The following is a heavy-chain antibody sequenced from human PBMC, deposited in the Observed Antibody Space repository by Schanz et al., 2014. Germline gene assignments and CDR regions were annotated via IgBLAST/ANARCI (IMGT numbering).Heavy chain of an antibody. CDR1: GFTFSSYA. V-gene: IGHV3-23*01. CDR2: ISDNGIST. Sequence: EAQLLESGGGLVQPGGSLRLSCEASGFTFSSYAMSWVRQAPGKGLEWVSGISDNGISTYYADSVKGRFTISRDSSKNTLYLQMNSLRAEDTAVYYRVRDTDYHFDYWGQGTLVTVSS. J-gene: IGHJ4*02. D-gene: IGHD4-17*01. CDR3: VRDTDYHFDY.